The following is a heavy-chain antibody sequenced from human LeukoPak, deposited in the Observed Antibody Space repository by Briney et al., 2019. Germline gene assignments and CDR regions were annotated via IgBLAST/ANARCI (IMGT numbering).Heavy chain of an antibody. CDR3: AKLEVIRDAFDI. V-gene: IGHV3-30*02. Sequence: GGSLRLSCAASGFTFSSYGMHWVRQAPGKGLEWVAFIRYDGSNKYYADSVKGRFTISRDNSKNTLYLQMNSLRAEDTAVYYCAKLEVIRDAFDIWGQGTMVTVSP. D-gene: IGHD3-22*01. CDR1: GFTFSSYG. CDR2: IRYDGSNK. J-gene: IGHJ3*02.